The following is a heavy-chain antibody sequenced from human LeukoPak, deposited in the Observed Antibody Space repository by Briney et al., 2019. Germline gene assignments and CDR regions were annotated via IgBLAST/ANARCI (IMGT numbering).Heavy chain of an antibody. CDR2: INSDGSST. CDR3: ARVAATIPRYFDY. J-gene: IGHJ4*02. Sequence: GGSLRLSCAASGFTFSSYWMHWVRQPPEKGRVWFSRINSDGSSTNYADSVKGRFTISRDNAKNTLYLQMNSLRAEDTAVYYCARVAATIPRYFDYWGQGTLVTVSS. V-gene: IGHV3-74*01. CDR1: GFTFSSYW. D-gene: IGHD5-12*01.